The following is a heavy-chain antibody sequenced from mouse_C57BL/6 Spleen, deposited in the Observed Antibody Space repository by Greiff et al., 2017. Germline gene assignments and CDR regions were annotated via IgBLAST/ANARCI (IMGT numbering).Heavy chain of an antibody. CDR1: GFTFSDYG. Sequence: EVMLVESGGGLVKPGGSLKLSCAASGFTFSDYGMHWVRQAPEQGLEWVAYISSGSSTIYYAETVKGRFTISRDNAKNTLFLQMTSLRSEDTAMYYCARRYYGSSPAWFAYWGQGTLVTVSA. CDR2: ISSGSSTI. D-gene: IGHD1-1*01. V-gene: IGHV5-17*01. CDR3: ARRYYGSSPAWFAY. J-gene: IGHJ3*01.